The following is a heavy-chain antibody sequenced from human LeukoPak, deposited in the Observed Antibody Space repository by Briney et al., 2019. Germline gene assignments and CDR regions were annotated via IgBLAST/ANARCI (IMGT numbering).Heavy chain of an antibody. D-gene: IGHD3-10*01. Sequence: ASVKVSCKASRYTFTSYYMHWVRQAPGQGLEWMGIINPSGGSTSYAQKFQGRVTMTRDTSTTTAYMELSSLRSEDTAVYYCARGGGSGSSLYYFFHYWGQGTLVTVSS. CDR3: ARGGGSGSSLYYFFHY. CDR1: RYTFTSYY. CDR2: INPSGGST. J-gene: IGHJ4*02. V-gene: IGHV1-46*01.